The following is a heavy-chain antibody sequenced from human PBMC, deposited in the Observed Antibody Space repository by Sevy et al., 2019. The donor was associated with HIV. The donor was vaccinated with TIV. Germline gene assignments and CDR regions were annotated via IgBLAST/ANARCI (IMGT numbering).Heavy chain of an antibody. D-gene: IGHD5-12*01. J-gene: IGHJ3*02. V-gene: IGHV3-7*01. Sequence: GGSLRLSCVASGFTFSSYWMSWVRQAPGKGLEWVANIKQDGSEKYYVDSVKGRFTISRDNAKNSLYLQMNSLRAEDTAVYYCATLSNGYNLRGAFDIWGQGTMVTVSS. CDR2: IKQDGSEK. CDR1: GFTFSSYW. CDR3: ATLSNGYNLRGAFDI.